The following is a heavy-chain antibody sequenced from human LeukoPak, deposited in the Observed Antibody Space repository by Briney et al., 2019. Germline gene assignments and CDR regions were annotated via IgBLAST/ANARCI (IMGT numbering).Heavy chain of an antibody. J-gene: IGHJ5*02. D-gene: IGHD3-22*01. CDR1: GGSVSSGSYY. CDR2: IYYSGST. V-gene: IGHV4-31*03. CDR3: ARGSYYDSSGYYSFDP. Sequence: SETLSLTCTVSGGSVSSGSYYWSWIRQHPGKGLEWIGYIYYSGSTYYNPSLKSRVTISVDTSKNQFSLKLSSVTAADTAVYYCARGSYYDSSGYYSFDPWGQGTLVTVSS.